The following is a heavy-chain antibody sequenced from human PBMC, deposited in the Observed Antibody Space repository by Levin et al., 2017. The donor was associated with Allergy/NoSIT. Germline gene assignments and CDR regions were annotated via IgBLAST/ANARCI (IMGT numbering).Heavy chain of an antibody. V-gene: IGHV3-48*03. Sequence: PGGSLRLSCAASGFTFSSYEMNWVRQAPGKGLEWVSYISSSGSTIYYADSVKGRFTISRDNAKNSLYLQMNSLRAEDTAVYYCARQDNSPNHKYSAFDIWGQGTMVTVSS. J-gene: IGHJ3*02. CDR3: ARQDNSPNHKYSAFDI. CDR1: GFTFSSYE. D-gene: IGHD4-23*01. CDR2: ISSSGSTI.